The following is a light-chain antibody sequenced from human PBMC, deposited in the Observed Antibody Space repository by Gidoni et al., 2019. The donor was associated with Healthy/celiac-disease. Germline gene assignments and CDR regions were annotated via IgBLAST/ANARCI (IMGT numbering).Light chain of an antibody. V-gene: IGLV3-21*02. CDR1: NIGSKS. CDR3: QVWDSGTDHYV. Sequence: SYLLTQPPSVSVAPGQTARITCGGKNIGSKSVNWYQQKPGQAPVLVVYYDRDRPSGIPVRVSGSNYGNTATLTITRVDAGDEADYYCQVWDSGTDHYVFGTGTRVTVL. J-gene: IGLJ1*01. CDR2: YDR.